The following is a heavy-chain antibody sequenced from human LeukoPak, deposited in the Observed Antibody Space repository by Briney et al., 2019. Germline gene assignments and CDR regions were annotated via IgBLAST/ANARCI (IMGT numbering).Heavy chain of an antibody. CDR1: GFTFSSYA. J-gene: IGHJ3*02. CDR2: ISYDGSNK. Sequence: GGSLRLSCAASGFTFSSYAMHWVRQAPGKGLEWVAVISYDGSNKYYADSVKGRFTISRDNSKNTLYLQMNSLRAEDTAVYYCARPMDSSGYYYVRTAFDIWGQGTVVTVSS. V-gene: IGHV3-30*01. D-gene: IGHD3-22*01. CDR3: ARPMDSSGYYYVRTAFDI.